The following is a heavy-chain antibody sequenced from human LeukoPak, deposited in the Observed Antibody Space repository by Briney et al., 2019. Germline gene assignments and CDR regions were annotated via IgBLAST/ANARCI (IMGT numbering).Heavy chain of an antibody. CDR3: AGTHYDSSGYIEWFDP. Sequence: PSETLSLTCTVSGGSIRSYYWSWIRQPPGKGLEWIGYMYYTGSTNYNRSLKSRVTVSVDTSKNQFSLKVNSVTAADTAVYYCAGTHYDSSGYIEWFDPWGQGTLVTVSS. V-gene: IGHV4-59*08. CDR2: MYYTGST. CDR1: GGSIRSYY. D-gene: IGHD3-22*01. J-gene: IGHJ5*02.